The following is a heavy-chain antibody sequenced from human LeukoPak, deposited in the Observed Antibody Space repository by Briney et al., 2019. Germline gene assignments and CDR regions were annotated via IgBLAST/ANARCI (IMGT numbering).Heavy chain of an antibody. CDR1: GGSISSYY. J-gene: IGHJ4*02. CDR2: IYYSGST. V-gene: IGHV4-59*01. D-gene: IGHD3-22*01. Sequence: PSETLSLTCAVSGGSISSYYWSWIRQPPGKGLEWIGYIYYSGSTNYNPSLKSRVTISVDTSKNQFSLKLSSVTAADTAVYYCAKYSSGYPTDYWGQGTLVTVSS. CDR3: AKYSSGYPTDY.